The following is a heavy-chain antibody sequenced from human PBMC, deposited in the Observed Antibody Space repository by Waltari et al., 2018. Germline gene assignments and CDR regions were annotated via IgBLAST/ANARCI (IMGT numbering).Heavy chain of an antibody. V-gene: IGHV4-34*01. J-gene: IGHJ1*01. Sequence: QVQLQQWGAGLLKPSETLSLTCAVYGGSFSGYYWSWNRQPPGKGLEWIGEINHSGSTNYNPSLKSRVTISVDTSKNQFSLKLSSVTAADTAVYYCARGYGDGGGYFQHWGQGTLVTVSS. CDR1: GGSFSGYY. CDR3: ARGYGDGGGYFQH. D-gene: IGHD4-17*01. CDR2: INHSGST.